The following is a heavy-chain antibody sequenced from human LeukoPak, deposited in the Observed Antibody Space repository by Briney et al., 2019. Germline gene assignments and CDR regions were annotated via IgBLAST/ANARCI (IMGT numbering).Heavy chain of an antibody. D-gene: IGHD2-15*01. J-gene: IGHJ3*02. CDR1: GFTFSSYA. V-gene: IGHV3-64*01. CDR2: ISSNGGST. CDR3: AREGYCSGGSCYGDAFDI. Sequence: GGSLRLSCAASGFTFSSYAMHWVRQAPGKGLEYVSAISSNGGSTYYANSVRGRFTISRDNSKNTLYLQMNSLRAEDTAVYYCAREGYCSGGSCYGDAFDIWGQGTMVTVSS.